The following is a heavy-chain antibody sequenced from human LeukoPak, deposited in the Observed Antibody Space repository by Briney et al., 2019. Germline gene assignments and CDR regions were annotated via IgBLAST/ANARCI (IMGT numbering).Heavy chain of an antibody. D-gene: IGHD3-22*01. CDR2: IIPILGIA. V-gene: IGHV1-69*04. CDR3: ARWADSSGYSSFNWFGP. CDR1: GGTFSSYA. J-gene: IGHJ5*02. Sequence: SVKVSCKDSGGTFSSYAISWVRQAPGQELEWMVRIIPILGIANYAQKFQGRVTITADKSTSTAYMELSSLRSEDTAVYYCARWADSSGYSSFNWFGPWGQRTLVTVSS.